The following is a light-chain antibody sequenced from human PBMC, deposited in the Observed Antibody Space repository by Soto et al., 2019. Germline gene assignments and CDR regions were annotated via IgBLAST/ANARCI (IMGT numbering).Light chain of an antibody. CDR1: RSLLYSDGNTY. V-gene: IGKV2-30*01. CDR2: KVS. Sequence: DVVMTQSPLSLPVTLGQPASISCRSSRSLLYSDGNTYLNWFQQRPGQPPRRLIYKVSNRDSGVPDRFSGSGSQTDFTLKISRVEAEDVGVYYCMQGVYWPPGREVGQGTMVESK. CDR3: MQGVYWPPGRE. J-gene: IGKJ1*01.